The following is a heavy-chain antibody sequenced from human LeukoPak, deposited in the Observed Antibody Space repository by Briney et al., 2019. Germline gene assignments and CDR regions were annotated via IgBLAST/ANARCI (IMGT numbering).Heavy chain of an antibody. D-gene: IGHD6-19*01. V-gene: IGHV4-34*01. J-gene: IGHJ4*02. Sequence: SETLSLTCAVYGGSFSGYYWSWIRQPPGKGLEWIGEINHSGSTNYNPSLKSRVTISVDTSKNQFSLKLSSVTAADTAVYYCARGDTLYSSGWAYYFDYWGQRTLVTVSS. CDR2: INHSGST. CDR1: GGSFSGYY. CDR3: ARGDTLYSSGWAYYFDY.